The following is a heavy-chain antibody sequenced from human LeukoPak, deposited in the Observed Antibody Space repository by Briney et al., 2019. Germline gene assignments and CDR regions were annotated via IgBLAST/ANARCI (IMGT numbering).Heavy chain of an antibody. J-gene: IGHJ4*02. CDR3: ARSIVAGFSYYFDY. D-gene: IGHD5-12*01. CDR1: GYSFTSYY. Sequence: ASVKVSCKASGYSFTSYYMHWVRQAPGQGLEWMGIINPVGGSTIYAQKFQGRVTMTEDTSTDTAYMELSSLRSEDTAVYYCARSIVAGFSYYFDYWGQGTLVTVSS. CDR2: INPVGGST. V-gene: IGHV1-46*01.